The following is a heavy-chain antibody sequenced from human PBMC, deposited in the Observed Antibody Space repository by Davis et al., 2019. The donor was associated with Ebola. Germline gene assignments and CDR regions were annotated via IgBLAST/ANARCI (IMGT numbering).Heavy chain of an antibody. D-gene: IGHD5-18*01. CDR1: GYTFTGYY. CDR2: IIPILGIA. J-gene: IGHJ4*02. Sequence: SVKVSCKASGYTFTGYYMHWVRQAPGQGLEWMGRIIPILGIANYAQKFQGRVTITADKSTSTAYMELSSLRSEDTAVYYCARDVDTAMAGDYWGQGTLVTVSS. V-gene: IGHV1-69*04. CDR3: ARDVDTAMAGDY.